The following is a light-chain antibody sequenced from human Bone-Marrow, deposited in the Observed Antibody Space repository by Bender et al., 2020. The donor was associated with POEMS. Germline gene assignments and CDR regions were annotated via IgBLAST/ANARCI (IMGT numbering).Light chain of an antibody. CDR2: YDD. V-gene: IGLV1-36*01. CDR1: SSNIGKHG. CDR3: SAWDASLNGWV. J-gene: IGLJ3*02. Sequence: QSVLTQPPSVSATPGPRVTISCSGSSSNIGKHGVHWYQKLPGKAPKLLIYYDDLVESGVSDRLSGSKSGTSASLAISGLQSEDEADYYCSAWDASLNGWVFGGGTKLTVL.